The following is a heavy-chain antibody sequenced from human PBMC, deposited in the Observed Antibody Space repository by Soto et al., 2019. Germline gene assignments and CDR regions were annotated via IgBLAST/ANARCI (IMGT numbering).Heavy chain of an antibody. CDR2: IYYSGST. D-gene: IGHD4-17*01. CDR1: GGSISSGGYY. Sequence: SSETLSLTCTVSGGSISSGGYYWTWIRQHPGKGLEWIGYIYYSGSTYYNPSLKSRVTISVDTSKNQFSLKLSSVTAADTAVYYCARYNDYGDAFDIWGQGTMVT. V-gene: IGHV4-31*03. J-gene: IGHJ3*02. CDR3: ARYNDYGDAFDI.